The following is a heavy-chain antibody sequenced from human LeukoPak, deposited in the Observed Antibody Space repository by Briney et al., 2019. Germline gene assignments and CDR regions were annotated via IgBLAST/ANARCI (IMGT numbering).Heavy chain of an antibody. V-gene: IGHV3-23*01. CDR2: ISGSGDNT. Sequence: GGSLRLSCAASGFTFSTSTMSWVRQAPGKGLEWVAAISGSGDNTYYADSVKGRFTISRDTPKNTLYLQMNSLRAEETAVYYCTERGLYYYYGMDVWGQGTTVTVSS. J-gene: IGHJ6*02. CDR1: GFTFSTST. CDR3: TERGLYYYYGMDV.